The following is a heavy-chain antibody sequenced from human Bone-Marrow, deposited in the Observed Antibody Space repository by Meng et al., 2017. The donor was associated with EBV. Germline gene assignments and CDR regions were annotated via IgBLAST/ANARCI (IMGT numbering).Heavy chain of an antibody. J-gene: IGHJ4*02. D-gene: IGHD2-21*01. CDR1: GFTFSSYS. Sequence: EVRLLGFGGGLVKPGGSLMFSCSASGFTFSSYSMNWVRQAPGKGLEWVSSISSSSSYIYYEDSVKGRFTISRDNAKNSLYLQMNSLRAEDTAVYYCAREIAASVIGRGRTDYWGQGTLVTVSS. CDR3: AREIAASVIGRGRTDY. V-gene: IGHV3-21*01. CDR2: ISSSSSYI.